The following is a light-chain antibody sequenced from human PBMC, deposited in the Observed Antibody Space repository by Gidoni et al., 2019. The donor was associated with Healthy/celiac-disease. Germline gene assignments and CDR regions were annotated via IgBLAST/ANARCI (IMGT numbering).Light chain of an antibody. CDR3: SSYTSSSTHVV. V-gene: IGLV2-14*01. J-gene: IGLJ2*01. Sequence: QSALTQPASVSGSPGQSITISCTGTSSDVGGYNYVSWYQQHPGKAPKLRIYEVSKRPSGVSHRFSGSNSGTTASLTISGLQAEDEADYYCSSYTSSSTHVVFGGGTKLTVL. CDR2: EVS. CDR1: SSDVGGYNY.